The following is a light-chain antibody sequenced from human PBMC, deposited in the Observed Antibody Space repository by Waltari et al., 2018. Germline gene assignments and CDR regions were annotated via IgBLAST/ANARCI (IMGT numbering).Light chain of an antibody. V-gene: IGKV3-15*01. Sequence: EIVVTQSPAALSVSPGERVTLSCRASQSVRSNLAWYQQNPGQAPRLLIYSASTRATGIPARFSGYGSGAESTLTISSLQSGDFAIYYCQQYDVWPYTFGQGTKLDIK. CDR1: QSVRSN. CDR2: SAS. J-gene: IGKJ2*01. CDR3: QQYDVWPYT.